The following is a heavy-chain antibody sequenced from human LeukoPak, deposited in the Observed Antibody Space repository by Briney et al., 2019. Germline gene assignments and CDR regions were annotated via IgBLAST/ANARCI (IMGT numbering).Heavy chain of an antibody. CDR1: GFTFGDHA. Sequence: GSLRLSCPTSGFTFGDHAISWFRQAPGKGLEWVGFIRSKAYGGTTEYAASVKGRFTISRDDSNSIAYLQMNSLKTEDTAVYYCTREEGGVSSNWGQGTLVTVSS. CDR2: IRSKAYGGTT. CDR3: TREEGGVSSN. V-gene: IGHV3-49*03. J-gene: IGHJ4*02. D-gene: IGHD2-8*02.